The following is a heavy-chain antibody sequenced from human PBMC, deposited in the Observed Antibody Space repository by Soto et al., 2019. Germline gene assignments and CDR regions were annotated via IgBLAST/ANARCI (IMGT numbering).Heavy chain of an antibody. J-gene: IGHJ3*02. CDR1: AFSFSNFW. D-gene: IGHD6-19*01. CDR3: TRDVGWGDFDI. Sequence: EVQLVESGGGLVQPGGSLRLSCAASAFSFSNFWMAWVRQTPGKGPEWVATIKDDGSAKYYVDSLKGRLTVSRDNAENSLYRQRNSLRVEDTAIYYGTRDVGWGDFDIWGQGTMVIVSS. CDR2: IKDDGSAK. V-gene: IGHV3-7*01.